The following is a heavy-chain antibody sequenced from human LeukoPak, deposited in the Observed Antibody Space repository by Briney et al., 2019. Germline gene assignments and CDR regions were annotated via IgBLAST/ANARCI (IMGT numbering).Heavy chain of an antibody. Sequence: GGSLRLSCAASGFTVSSNYMGWVRQAPGKGLEWVSIIYSGGSTYYADSVKGRFSISKDNSKNTLYLQMNSLRAEDTAVYYCARNGGYHFDYWGQGTLVTVSS. CDR3: ARNGGYHFDY. V-gene: IGHV3-66*01. CDR1: GFTVSSNY. J-gene: IGHJ4*02. CDR2: IYSGGST. D-gene: IGHD3-22*01.